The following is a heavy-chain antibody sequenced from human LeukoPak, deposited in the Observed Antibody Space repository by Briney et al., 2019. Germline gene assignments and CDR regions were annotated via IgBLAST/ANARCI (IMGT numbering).Heavy chain of an antibody. CDR3: AREAAVSGHAGSTSGLDY. D-gene: IGHD6-25*01. V-gene: IGHV3-30*07. CDR2: ISYDGGIK. J-gene: IGHJ4*02. Sequence: PGRSLRLSCSVAGFAFGDFSAQWVRQAPGKGLEWVALISYDGGIKYYGDSVKGRFTISRDNSKNTLYLQMNSLRAEGTAVYYCAREAAVSGHAGSTSGLDYWGQGSLVIVSS. CDR1: GFAFGDFS.